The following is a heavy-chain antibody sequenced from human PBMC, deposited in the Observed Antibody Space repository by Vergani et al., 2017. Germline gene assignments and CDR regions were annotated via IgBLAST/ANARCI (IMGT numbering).Heavy chain of an antibody. V-gene: IGHV4-4*02. CDR1: GGSISSSNW. D-gene: IGHD6-13*01. Sequence: QLQLQESGPGLVKPSGTLSLTCAVSGGSISSSNWWSWVRQPPGKGLEWIGEIYHSGSTNYNPSLKSRVTISVDKSKNQFSLKLSSVTAADTAVYYCARRQAFAVGIAAAGTTYWYFDLWGRGTLVTVSS. CDR2: IYHSGST. J-gene: IGHJ2*01. CDR3: ARRQAFAVGIAAAGTTYWYFDL.